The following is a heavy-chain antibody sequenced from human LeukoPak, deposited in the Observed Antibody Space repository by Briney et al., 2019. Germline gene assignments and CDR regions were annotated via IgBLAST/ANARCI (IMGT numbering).Heavy chain of an antibody. Sequence: TLSLTCTVSGGSISSGGYYWSWIRQPPGKGLEWIGYIYYSGSTYYNPSLKSRVTISVDTSKNQFSLKLSSVTAADTAVYYCARDYRYSSGWYLPFYSGGQGTLVTVSS. V-gene: IGHV4-31*03. CDR2: IYYSGST. CDR3: ARDYRYSSGWYLPFYS. J-gene: IGHJ4*02. D-gene: IGHD6-19*01. CDR1: GGSISSGGYY.